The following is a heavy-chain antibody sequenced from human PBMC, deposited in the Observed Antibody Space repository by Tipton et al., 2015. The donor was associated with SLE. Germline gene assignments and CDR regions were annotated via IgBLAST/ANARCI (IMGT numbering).Heavy chain of an antibody. D-gene: IGHD3-16*01. V-gene: IGHV3-7*05. CDR1: GFTFSGYW. Sequence: GSLRLSCVASGFTFSGYWMTWVRQAPGKGPEWVASIKEDGSEKDHVDSVKGRFSISIDNARNSVYLQMSSLRGEDTAVYYCARTTWGSGASNWFDPWGQGTQVTVSS. CDR2: IKEDGSEK. CDR3: ARTTWGSGASNWFDP. J-gene: IGHJ5*02.